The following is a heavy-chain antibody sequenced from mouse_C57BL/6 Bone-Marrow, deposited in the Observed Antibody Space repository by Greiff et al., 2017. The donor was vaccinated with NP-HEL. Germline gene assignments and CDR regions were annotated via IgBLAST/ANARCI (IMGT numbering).Heavy chain of an antibody. Sequence: EVQLVESGGGLVKPGGSLKLSCAASGFTFSDYGMHWVRQSPEKGLEWVAYISSGSSTIYYADTVKGRISITRDNAKNTLFLQMTSLRSEDTAMYYCAKRRLRGYFDVWGTGTTVTVSS. D-gene: IGHD3-2*02. CDR2: ISSGSSTI. V-gene: IGHV5-17*01. CDR1: GFTFSDYG. CDR3: AKRRLRGYFDV. J-gene: IGHJ1*03.